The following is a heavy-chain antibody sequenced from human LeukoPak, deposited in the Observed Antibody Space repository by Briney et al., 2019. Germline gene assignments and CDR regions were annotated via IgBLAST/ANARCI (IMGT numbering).Heavy chain of an antibody. CDR2: INNDGSST. D-gene: IGHD3-16*02. J-gene: IGHJ4*02. CDR1: GFTFSSYW. Sequence: GGSLRLSCAASGFTFSSYWMHWVRQAPGKGPVWVSRINNDGSSTSYADSVKGRFTISRDNAKNTLYLQMNSLRAEDTAVYYCARWGVWGSYRPIDYWGQGSLVTVSS. CDR3: ARWGVWGSYRPIDY. V-gene: IGHV3-74*01.